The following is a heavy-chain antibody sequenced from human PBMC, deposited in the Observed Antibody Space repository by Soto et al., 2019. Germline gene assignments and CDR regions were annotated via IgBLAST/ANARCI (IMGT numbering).Heavy chain of an antibody. Sequence: ASVKVSCKASGYTFTSYDINWVRQATGQGLEWMGWMNPNSGNTGYAQKFQGRVTMTRNTSISTAYMELSSLRSEDTAVYYCASWTTVTTERFDAFDIWGQGTMVTV. CDR3: ASWTTVTTERFDAFDI. CDR2: MNPNSGNT. CDR1: GYTFTSYD. J-gene: IGHJ3*02. D-gene: IGHD4-17*01. V-gene: IGHV1-8*01.